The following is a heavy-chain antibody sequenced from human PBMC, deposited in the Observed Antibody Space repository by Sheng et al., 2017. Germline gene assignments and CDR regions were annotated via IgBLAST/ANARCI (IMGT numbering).Heavy chain of an antibody. CDR3: ARVVPPIAVAELGFDY. Sequence: EVQLVESGGGLVQPGGSLRLSCAASGFTFSSYWMSWVRQAPGKGLEWVANIKQDGSEKYYVDSVKGRFTISRDNAKNSLYLQMNSLRAEDTAVYYCARVVPPIAVAELGFDYWGQGTLVTVSS. D-gene: IGHD6-19*01. J-gene: IGHJ4*02. V-gene: IGHV3-7*01. CDR1: GFTFSSYW. CDR2: IKQDGSEK.